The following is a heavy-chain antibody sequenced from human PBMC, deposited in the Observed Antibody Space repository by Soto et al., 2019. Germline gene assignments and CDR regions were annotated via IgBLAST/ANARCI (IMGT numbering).Heavy chain of an antibody. CDR1: GGTFSSYA. J-gene: IGHJ6*02. CDR3: ATGAPGSGMDYHHGMDV. CDR2: VIPIFGTA. V-gene: IGHV1-69*13. D-gene: IGHD3-10*01. Sequence: ASVKVSCKASGGTFSSYAISWVRQARGQGLEWMGGVIPIFGTANYAQKFQGRVTITADESASTAYMELSSLKYEDTAFYYCATGAPGSGMDYHHGMDVWGQGTTVTVSS.